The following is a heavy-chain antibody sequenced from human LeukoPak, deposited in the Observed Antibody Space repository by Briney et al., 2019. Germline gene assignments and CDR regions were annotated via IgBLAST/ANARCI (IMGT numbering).Heavy chain of an antibody. V-gene: IGHV1-2*06. CDR2: INPNSGGT. Sequence: ASVKVSRKASGYTFTGYYMHWVRQAPGQGLEWMGRINPNSGGTNYAQKFQGRVTMTRDTSISTAYMELSRLRSDDTAVYYCARDGDYARVKIGNFDYWGQGTLVTVSS. CDR3: ARDGDYARVKIGNFDY. CDR1: GYTFTGYY. D-gene: IGHD4-17*01. J-gene: IGHJ4*02.